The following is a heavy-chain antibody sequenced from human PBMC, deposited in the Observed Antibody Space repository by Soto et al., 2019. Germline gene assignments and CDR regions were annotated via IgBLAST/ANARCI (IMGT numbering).Heavy chain of an antibody. J-gene: IGHJ6*02. CDR2: IRSKGYGGTT. CDR3: ASLTSWSQEYYYGMDV. V-gene: IGHV3-49*03. Sequence: PGGSLRLSCTPSGFTLGDVAMSWFRQAPGKGLEWLSFIRSKGYGGTTESAASVRGRFITSRDDSKSIAYLQMNSLKTEDTAVYYCASLTSWSQEYYYGMDVWGQGTTVTVSS. D-gene: IGHD2-2*01. CDR1: GFTLGDVA.